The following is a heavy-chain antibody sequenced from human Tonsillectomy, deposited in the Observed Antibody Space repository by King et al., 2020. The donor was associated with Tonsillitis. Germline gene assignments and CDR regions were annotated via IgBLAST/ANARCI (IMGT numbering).Heavy chain of an antibody. V-gene: IGHV4-30-4*01. CDR1: GASISSGNYD. Sequence: QLQESGPGLVKPSQTLSLTCTVSGASISSGNYDWSWIRQPPGKGLEWLGYIYFSGNTYYNPSLESRLTMSLDTSKNHFSLQLSSVTAADTAVYYCATGDILHDDSSVALGYWGQGALVTVSS. J-gene: IGHJ4*02. CDR3: ATGDILHDDSSVALGY. CDR2: IYFSGNT. D-gene: IGHD3-22*01.